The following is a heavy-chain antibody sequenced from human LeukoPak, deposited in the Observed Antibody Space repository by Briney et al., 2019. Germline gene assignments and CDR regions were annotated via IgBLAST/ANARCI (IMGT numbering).Heavy chain of an antibody. CDR3: AKGHRYCTSGNCNSAVDY. D-gene: IGHD2-15*01. Sequence: GGSLRLSCSMSGFTLSHYAMSWVRQVPGKGLEWVSTIGGGGGSTDYTDSVKGRFTISRDNSKNTLYLQMNSLGAEDTAVYYCAKGHRYCTSGNCNSAVDYWGQGTLVTVSS. CDR1: GFTLSHYA. J-gene: IGHJ4*02. V-gene: IGHV3-23*01. CDR2: IGGGGGST.